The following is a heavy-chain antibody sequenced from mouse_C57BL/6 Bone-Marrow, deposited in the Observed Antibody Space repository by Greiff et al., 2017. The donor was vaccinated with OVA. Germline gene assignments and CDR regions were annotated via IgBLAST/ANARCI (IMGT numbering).Heavy chain of an antibody. CDR2: ISSGSSTN. V-gene: IGHV5-17*01. CDR3: ARDGSDYFDY. D-gene: IGHD1-1*01. CDR1: GFTFSDYG. Sequence: VQLKESGGGLVKPGGSLKLSCAASGFTFSDYGMHWVRQAPEKGLEWVAYISSGSSTNYYADTVKGRFTISRDNAKNTLFLQMTSLRSEDTAMYYCARDGSDYFDYWGQGTTLTVSS. J-gene: IGHJ2*01.